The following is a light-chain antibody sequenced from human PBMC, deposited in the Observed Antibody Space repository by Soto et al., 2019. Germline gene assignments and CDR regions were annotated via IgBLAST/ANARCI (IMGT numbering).Light chain of an antibody. J-gene: IGKJ1*01. CDR1: QGVSNY. CDR2: AAS. V-gene: IGKV1-27*01. CDR3: QKYNSALWT. Sequence: DIPMTQSPSSLSASVGDRVTISCRASQGVSNYLAWYQQKPGKVPRLLIYAASTLPSGVPSRSSGSGSGTDFTLTISSLQPEDVATYYCQKYNSALWTFGQGTKVEIK.